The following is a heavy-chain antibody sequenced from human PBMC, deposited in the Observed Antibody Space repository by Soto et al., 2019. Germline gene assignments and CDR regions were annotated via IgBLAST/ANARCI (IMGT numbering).Heavy chain of an antibody. CDR3: ASAAAAGSNWFDP. J-gene: IGHJ5*02. CDR2: IYYSGST. Sequence: QVQLQESGPGLVKPSQTLSLTCTVSGGSISSGGYYWSWIRQHPGKGLEWIGYIYYSGSTYYNPSLKSRVTMSVDTSKNEFARKLSSVTAADTAVYDCASAAAAGSNWFDPWGQGTLVIVSS. CDR1: GGSISSGGYY. D-gene: IGHD6-13*01. V-gene: IGHV4-31*03.